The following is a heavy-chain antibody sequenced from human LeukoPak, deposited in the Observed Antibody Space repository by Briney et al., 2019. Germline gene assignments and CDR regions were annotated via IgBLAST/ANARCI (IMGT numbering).Heavy chain of an antibody. J-gene: IGHJ4*02. V-gene: IGHV4-38-2*02. D-gene: IGHD6-13*01. CDR1: GYSISSGYY. CDR2: IYHSGST. CDR3: ARGGYSSSWYFDY. Sequence: PSETLSLTCTVSGYSISSGYYWGWIRQPPGKGLEWIGSIYHSGSTYYNPSLKSRVTISVDTSKNQFSLKLSSVTAADTAVYYCARGGYSSSWYFDYWGQGTLVTVSS.